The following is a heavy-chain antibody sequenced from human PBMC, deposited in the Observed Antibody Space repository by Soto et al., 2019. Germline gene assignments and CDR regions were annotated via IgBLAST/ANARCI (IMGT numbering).Heavy chain of an antibody. CDR3: ARPLRDRNYYYGMAV. D-gene: IGHD3-22*01. CDR2: TTPMFGTP. V-gene: IGHV1-69*01. J-gene: IGHJ6*02. Sequence: QVQLVQSGAEMQQPGASVRVSCKASGGTFSKYAFSWVRQAPGQGLEWLGGTTPMFGTPNYAQKSQGRVAISADESTATVYMELSSLRSEDTAVYFCARPLRDRNYYYGMAVWGQGTTVTVSS. CDR1: GGTFSKYA.